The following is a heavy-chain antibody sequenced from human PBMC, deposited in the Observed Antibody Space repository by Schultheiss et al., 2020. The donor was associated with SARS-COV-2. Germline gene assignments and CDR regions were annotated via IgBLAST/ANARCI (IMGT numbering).Heavy chain of an antibody. J-gene: IGHJ6*02. D-gene: IGHD6-19*01. CDR2: ISAYNGNT. V-gene: IGHV1-18*01. CDR1: GYTFTSYD. CDR3: ARVSAVAGFYYGMDV. Sequence: ASVKVSCKASGYTFTSYDINWVRQATGQGLEWMGWISAYNGNTNYAQKLQGRVTMTTDTSTSTAYMELSRLRSDDTAVYYCARVSAVAGFYYGMDVWGQGTTVTVSS.